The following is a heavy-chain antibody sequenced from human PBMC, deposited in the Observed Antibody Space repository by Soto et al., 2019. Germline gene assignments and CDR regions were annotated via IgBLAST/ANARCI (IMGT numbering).Heavy chain of an antibody. V-gene: IGHV1-2*04. D-gene: IGHD3-9*01. J-gene: IGHJ4*02. CDR2: INPNSGGT. Sequence: ASVKVSCKASGYTFTGYYMHWVRQAPGQGLEWMGWINPNSGGTNYAQKFQGWVTTTRDTSISTAYMELSRLRSDDTAVYYCARGFGGYFDWLLYFDYWGQGTLVTVSS. CDR1: GYTFTGYY. CDR3: ARGFGGYFDWLLYFDY.